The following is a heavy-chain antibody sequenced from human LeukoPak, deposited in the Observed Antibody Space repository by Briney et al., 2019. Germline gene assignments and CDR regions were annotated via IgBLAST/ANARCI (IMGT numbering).Heavy chain of an antibody. Sequence: PSETLSLTCTVSGGSISSYSWTWVRQPPGKGLEWIGSIYYSGSTNYNPSLKSRVTISVDTSKNQFSLKLSSVTAADTAVYYCVRDRVLGAFDIWGQGTMVTVSS. J-gene: IGHJ3*02. CDR2: IYYSGST. CDR3: VRDRVLGAFDI. V-gene: IGHV4-59*01. CDR1: GGSISSYS. D-gene: IGHD3-16*01.